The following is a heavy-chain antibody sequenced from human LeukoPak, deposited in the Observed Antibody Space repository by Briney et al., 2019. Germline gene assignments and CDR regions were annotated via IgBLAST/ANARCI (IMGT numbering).Heavy chain of an antibody. D-gene: IGHD2-2*01. Sequence: SETLSLTCTVSGGSISSSSYYWGWIRQPPGTGLEWIGNYYYSGSTYYNPSLKSRVTISVDTYKNQFSLRLSPVTAADSAVYYCAGTYCSSSTCWIDYWGQGTLVIVSS. J-gene: IGHJ4*02. CDR2: YYYSGST. V-gene: IGHV4-39*01. CDR1: GGSISSSSYY. CDR3: AGTYCSSSTCWIDY.